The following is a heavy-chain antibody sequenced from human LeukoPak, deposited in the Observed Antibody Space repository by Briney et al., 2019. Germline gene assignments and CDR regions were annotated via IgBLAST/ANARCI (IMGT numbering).Heavy chain of an antibody. V-gene: IGHV1-18*01. Sequence: ASVKVSCKASGYTFTSYGIIWVRQAPGQGREWMGWISAYNGNTNYAQKLQGRVTMTTDTSTSTAYMELRSLRSDDTAVYYCARVGYYDSSGYYYGSLSSDYWGQGTLVTVSS. CDR3: ARVGYYDSSGYYYGSLSSDY. CDR1: GYTFTSYG. CDR2: ISAYNGNT. J-gene: IGHJ4*02. D-gene: IGHD3-22*01.